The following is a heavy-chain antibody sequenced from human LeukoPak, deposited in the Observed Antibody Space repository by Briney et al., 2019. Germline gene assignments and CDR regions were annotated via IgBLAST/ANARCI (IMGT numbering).Heavy chain of an antibody. V-gene: IGHV4-59*01. CDR3: ARASRIAAAMGLGGDYYYGMDV. CDR1: GGSISSYY. J-gene: IGHJ6*02. Sequence: SETLSLTCTVSGGSISSYYWSWIRQPPGKGLEWIGYIYYSGSTNYNPSLKSRVTISVDTSKNRFSLKLSSVTAADTAVYYCARASRIAAAMGLGGDYYYGMDVWGQGTTVTVSS. CDR2: IYYSGST. D-gene: IGHD6-13*01.